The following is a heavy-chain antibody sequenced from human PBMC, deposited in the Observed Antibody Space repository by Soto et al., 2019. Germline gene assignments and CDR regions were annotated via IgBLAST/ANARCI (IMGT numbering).Heavy chain of an antibody. CDR3: ASSVEGHFDY. Sequence: EVQLVESGGDLVQRGGSLRLSCVASGFTFSVYSMNWVRQAPGKGLEWFSYITSDTKTIKYADSVKGRFTISRDNAKNSVYLQMNSRRDEDTAVYYCASSVEGHFDYWGQGTVVTVSS. V-gene: IGHV3-48*02. D-gene: IGHD6-19*01. CDR1: GFTFSVYS. CDR2: ITSDTKTI. J-gene: IGHJ4*02.